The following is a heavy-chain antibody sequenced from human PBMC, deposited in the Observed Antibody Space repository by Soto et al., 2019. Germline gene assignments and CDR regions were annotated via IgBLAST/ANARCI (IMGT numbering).Heavy chain of an antibody. V-gene: IGHV3-33*01. CDR2: IWYDGSNK. CDR1: GFTFSSYG. Sequence: PGGSLRLSCAASGFTFSSYGMPGVRQAPGKGLEWVAVIWYDGSNKYYADSVKGRFTISRDNSKNTLYLQMNSLRAEDTAVYYCARRGPHYYFDYWGQGTLVTVSS. CDR3: ARRGPHYYFDY. J-gene: IGHJ4*02.